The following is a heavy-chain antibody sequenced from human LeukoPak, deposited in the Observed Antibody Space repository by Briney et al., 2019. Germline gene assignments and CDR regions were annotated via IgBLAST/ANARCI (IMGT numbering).Heavy chain of an antibody. J-gene: IGHJ3*02. CDR1: GFTFSNAW. D-gene: IGHD5-18*01. V-gene: IGHV3-66*01. Sequence: GGSLRLSCAASGFTFSNAWMSWVRQAPGKGLEWVSVIYSGGSTYYADSVKGRFTISRDNSKNTLYLQMNSLRAEDTAVYYCARDQGYSYGLGDAFDIWGQGTMVTVSS. CDR2: IYSGGST. CDR3: ARDQGYSYGLGDAFDI.